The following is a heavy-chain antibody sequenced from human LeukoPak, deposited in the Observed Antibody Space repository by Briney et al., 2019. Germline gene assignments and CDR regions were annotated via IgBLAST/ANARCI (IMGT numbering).Heavy chain of an antibody. CDR2: IIPISGTS. J-gene: IGHJ5*02. V-gene: IGHV1-69*01. D-gene: IGHD2-21*01. Sequence: SVKVSCKASGATFSTYAITWVRQAPGQGLEWVGGIIPISGTSNYAKKFQGRVTITADESTTTAYMELSSLRSEDTAVYYCSRAARSYCGAGPCWFAPWGQGTRVTVSS. CDR1: GATFSTYA. CDR3: SRAARSYCGAGPCWFAP.